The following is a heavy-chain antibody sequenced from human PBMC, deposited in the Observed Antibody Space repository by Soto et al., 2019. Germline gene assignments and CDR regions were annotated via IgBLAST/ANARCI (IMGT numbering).Heavy chain of an antibody. CDR1: GFTFSSYG. CDR3: ARGNYHGSGSLDY. Sequence: GGSLRLSCAASGFTFSSYGMHWVRQAPGKGLEWVAVIWYDGSNNYYADSVKGRFTISRDDSKNTLYLQMNSLRVEDTAVYYCARGNYHGSGSLDYWGQGILVTVSS. D-gene: IGHD3-10*01. CDR2: IWYDGSNN. V-gene: IGHV3-33*01. J-gene: IGHJ4*02.